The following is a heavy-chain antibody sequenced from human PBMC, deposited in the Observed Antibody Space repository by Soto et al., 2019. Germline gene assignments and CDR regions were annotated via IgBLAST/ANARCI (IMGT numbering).Heavy chain of an antibody. J-gene: IGHJ4*02. CDR3: AKDLCSRTSCSSFDY. CDR2: ISYDGSNK. D-gene: IGHD2-2*01. Sequence: PGGSLRLSCAASGFTFSSYGMHWVRQAPGKGLEWVAVISYDGSNKYYADSVKGRFTISRDNSKNTLYLQMNSLRAEDTAVYYCAKDLCSRTSCSSFDYWGQGTLVTVSS. V-gene: IGHV3-30*18. CDR1: GFTFSSYG.